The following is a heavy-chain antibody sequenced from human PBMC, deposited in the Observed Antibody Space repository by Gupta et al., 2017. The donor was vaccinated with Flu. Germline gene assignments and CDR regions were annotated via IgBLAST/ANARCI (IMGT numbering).Heavy chain of an antibody. CDR3: ARGYCGGGTCYVDF. Sequence: RQPAGKGLEGTGRVYTSGSTIYNPSLKSRVTMAVDTSKNQCSLKLSSVTAADTAVYYGARGYCGGGTCYVDFWGQGTLVTVSS. CDR2: VYTSGST. V-gene: IGHV4-4*07. D-gene: IGHD2-15*01. J-gene: IGHJ4*02.